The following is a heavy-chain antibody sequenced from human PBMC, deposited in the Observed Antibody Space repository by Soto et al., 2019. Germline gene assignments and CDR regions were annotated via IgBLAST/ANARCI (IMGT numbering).Heavy chain of an antibody. J-gene: IGHJ4*02. D-gene: IGHD3-10*01. CDR2: ISGSGGST. CDR1: GFTFSSYA. CDR3: AKATMVRGVIPSYYFDY. Sequence: GGSLRLSCAASGFTFSSYAMSWVRQAPGKGLEWVSAISGSGGSTYYADSVKGRFTISRDNSKNTLYLQMNSLRAEDTAVYYCAKATMVRGVIPSYYFDYWSQGTLVTVSS. V-gene: IGHV3-23*01.